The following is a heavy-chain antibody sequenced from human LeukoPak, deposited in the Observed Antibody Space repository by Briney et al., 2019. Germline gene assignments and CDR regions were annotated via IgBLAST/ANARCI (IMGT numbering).Heavy chain of an antibody. Sequence: TSVKVSCKASGFTFTRSAMQWVRQARGPRLEWIGWIVDGSGNTNYAQKFQERVTITRDMSTSTAYMELSSLRSEDTAVYYCAAYCGGDCLIDYWGQGTLVTVSS. CDR2: IVDGSGNT. D-gene: IGHD2-21*02. CDR1: GFTFTRSA. V-gene: IGHV1-58*02. J-gene: IGHJ4*02. CDR3: AAYCGGDCLIDY.